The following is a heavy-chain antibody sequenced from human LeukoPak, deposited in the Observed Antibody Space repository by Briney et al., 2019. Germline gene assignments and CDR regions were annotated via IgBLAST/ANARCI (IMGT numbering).Heavy chain of an antibody. J-gene: IGHJ5*02. V-gene: IGHV4-4*02. CDR2: IYHSGST. CDR3: ARVVLAVAATGNWFDP. D-gene: IGHD6-19*01. Sequence: SGTLSLTCAVSSGSISSSNWWSWVRQPPGKGLEWIGEIYHSGSTNYNPSLKSRVTISVDKSKNQFSLKLSSVTAADTAVYYCARVVLAVAATGNWFDPWGQGTLVTVSS. CDR1: SGSISSSNW.